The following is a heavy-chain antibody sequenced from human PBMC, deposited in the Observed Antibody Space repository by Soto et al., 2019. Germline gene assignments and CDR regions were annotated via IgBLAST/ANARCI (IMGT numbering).Heavy chain of an antibody. V-gene: IGHV3-7*05. CDR1: GFTFTNYW. J-gene: IGHJ5*02. CDR3: ARGGNWFDP. CDR2: IDQGGGEK. Sequence: EVQLVESGGALVQPGGSLRLSCAASGFTFTNYWMAWVRQAPGKGLEWVALIDQGGGEKYYVDSVKGRFTISRDNAKNSLYLQMNSLRAEDTALYYCARGGNWFDPWGQGTLVTVSS. D-gene: IGHD3-10*01.